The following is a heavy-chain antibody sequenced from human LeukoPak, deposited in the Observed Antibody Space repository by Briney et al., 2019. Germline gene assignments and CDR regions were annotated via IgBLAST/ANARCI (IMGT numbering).Heavy chain of an antibody. CDR3: ARDVGVVVVAGGYYYYGMAV. CDR1: GFTFSSYS. CDR2: ISSSSSYI. V-gene: IGHV3-21*01. J-gene: IGHJ6*02. D-gene: IGHD2-15*01. Sequence: GGSLRLSSAASGFTFSSYSMNWVHQAPGKGLEWVSSISSSSSYIYYADSVKGRFTISRDNAKNSLYLQMNSLRAEDTAVYYCARDVGVVVVAGGYYYYGMAVWGQGTTVTVSS.